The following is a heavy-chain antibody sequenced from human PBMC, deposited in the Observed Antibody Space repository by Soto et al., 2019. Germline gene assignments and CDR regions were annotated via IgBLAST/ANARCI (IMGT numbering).Heavy chain of an antibody. CDR2: INHSGST. Sequence: SETLSLTCAVYGGSFSGYYWSWIRQPPGKGLEWIGEINHSGSTNYNPSLKSRVTISVDTSKNQFSLKLSSVTAADTAVYYCARGTLRYCSGGSCYPYNWFDPWGQGTLVTVSS. V-gene: IGHV4-34*01. CDR1: GGSFSGYY. J-gene: IGHJ5*02. D-gene: IGHD2-15*01. CDR3: ARGTLRYCSGGSCYPYNWFDP.